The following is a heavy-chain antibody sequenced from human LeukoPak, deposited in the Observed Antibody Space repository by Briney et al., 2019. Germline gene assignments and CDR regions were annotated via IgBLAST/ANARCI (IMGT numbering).Heavy chain of an antibody. D-gene: IGHD1-26*01. CDR1: VFTFDDYA. V-gene: IGHV3-43*02. Sequence: GGSLRLSCAASVFTFDDYAMHWVRQAPGKGLEWVSLNSGDGGSTYYTDSVKGRFTISRDNSKNSLYLQMNRLRTENTALYYWAKDYSGSYYGGDYWGQGTLVTVSS. CDR2: NSGDGGST. CDR3: AKDYSGSYYGGDY. J-gene: IGHJ4*02.